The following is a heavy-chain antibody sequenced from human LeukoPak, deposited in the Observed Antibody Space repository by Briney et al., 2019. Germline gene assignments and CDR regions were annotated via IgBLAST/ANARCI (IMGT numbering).Heavy chain of an antibody. CDR1: GGSISNYY. Sequence: SGTLSLTCTVSGGSISNYYWSWIRQPAGKGLEWIGRICTSGSTNYNPSLKSRVTMSVDTSKNQFSLKLSSVTAADTAVYYCARIGGSYYEYYFDYWGQGTLVTVSS. CDR2: ICTSGST. CDR3: ARIGGSYYEYYFDY. D-gene: IGHD1-26*01. J-gene: IGHJ4*02. V-gene: IGHV4-4*07.